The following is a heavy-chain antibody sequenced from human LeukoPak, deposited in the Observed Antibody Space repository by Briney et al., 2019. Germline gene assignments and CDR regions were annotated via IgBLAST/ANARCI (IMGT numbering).Heavy chain of an antibody. D-gene: IGHD4-17*01. CDR1: GGSISSSNW. Sequence: PSETLSLTCTVSGGSISSSNWWSWVRQPPGKGLEWIGEIYHSGSTNYNPSLKSRVTISVDKSKNQFSLKLSSVTAADTAVYYCARAGKKDGDYFRPTYYFDYWGQGTLVTVSS. CDR2: IYHSGST. V-gene: IGHV4-4*02. CDR3: ARAGKKDGDYFRPTYYFDY. J-gene: IGHJ4*02.